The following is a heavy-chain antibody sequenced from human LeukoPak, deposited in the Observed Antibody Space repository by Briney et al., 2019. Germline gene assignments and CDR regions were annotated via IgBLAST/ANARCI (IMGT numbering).Heavy chain of an antibody. V-gene: IGHV1-69*13. Sequence: SVKVSCKASGGTFISYAISWVRQAPGQGLEWMGGIIPIFGTANYAQKFQGRVTITADESTSTAYMELSSLRSEDTAVYYCARARSGYSSGWHYYYYGMDVWGQGTTVTVSS. CDR2: IIPIFGTA. CDR3: ARARSGYSSGWHYYYYGMDV. CDR1: GGTFISYA. D-gene: IGHD6-19*01. J-gene: IGHJ6*02.